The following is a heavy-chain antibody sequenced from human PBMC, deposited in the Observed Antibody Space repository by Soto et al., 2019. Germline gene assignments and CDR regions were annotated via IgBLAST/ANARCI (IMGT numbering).Heavy chain of an antibody. Sequence: QVQLQQWGAGLLKPSETLSLTCAVYGRSFSNPYFYWSWIRQPPGKGLEWIGEVNHRGGTYYTPSLKRRVTISLDTSKNHFSLRLTSLTAADTAVYFCASLDSSGWYFDDWGQGTLVTVSS. D-gene: IGHD6-19*01. V-gene: IGHV4-34*01. CDR2: VNHRGGT. J-gene: IGHJ4*02. CDR3: ASLDSSGWYFDD. CDR1: GRSFSNPYFY.